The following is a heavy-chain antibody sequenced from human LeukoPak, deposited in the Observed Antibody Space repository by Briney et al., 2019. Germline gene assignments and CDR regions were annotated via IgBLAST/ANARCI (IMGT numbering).Heavy chain of an antibody. J-gene: IGHJ4*02. CDR2: ISDSGGST. V-gene: IGHV3-23*01. Sequence: GGSLRLSCAASGFTFNSYAMAWVRQAPGKGLEWVSAISDSGGSTYYTDSVKGRFTISRDNSKNTLYLQMSSLRAEDTAVYYCARGQVRYSDSFFDYWGQRTLVTVSS. CDR1: GFTFNSYA. CDR3: ARGQVRYSDSFFDY. D-gene: IGHD4-17*01.